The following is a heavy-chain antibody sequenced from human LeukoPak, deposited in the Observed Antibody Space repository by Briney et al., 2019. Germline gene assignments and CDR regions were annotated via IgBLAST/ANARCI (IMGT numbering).Heavy chain of an antibody. CDR3: AKDNGYKSSLDY. J-gene: IGHJ4*02. CDR1: GFTFSSYS. D-gene: IGHD5-24*01. Sequence: PGGSLRLSCAASGFTFSSYSMNWVRQAPGKGLEWVSSFSSSNSYIYYADSVKGRFTISRDNSKDTLYLQMNSLRAEDTAVYYCAKDNGYKSSLDYWGQGTLVTVSS. V-gene: IGHV3-21*01. CDR2: FSSSNSYI.